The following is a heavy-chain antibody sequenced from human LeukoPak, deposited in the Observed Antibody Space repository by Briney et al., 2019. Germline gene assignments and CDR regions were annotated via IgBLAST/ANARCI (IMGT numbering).Heavy chain of an antibody. V-gene: IGHV4-31*03. CDR1: GGSISSGGYY. CDR3: AREFGIRRYFDY. J-gene: IGHJ4*02. Sequence: ASQTLSLTCTVSGGSISSGGYYWSWIRQHPGKGLEWIGYIYYSGSTYYNPSLKSRVTISVDTSKNQFSLKLSSVTAADTAVYYCAREFGIRRYFDYWGQGTLVTVSS. D-gene: IGHD3-10*01. CDR2: IYYSGST.